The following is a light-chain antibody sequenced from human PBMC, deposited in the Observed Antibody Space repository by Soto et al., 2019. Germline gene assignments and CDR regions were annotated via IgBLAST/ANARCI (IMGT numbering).Light chain of an antibody. Sequence: EIVLTQSPPTLSLSPGERATLSCRASQSVDSYLAWYQQKPGQAPRLLIFDASNRATGIPARFRGSGSGTDFTLTISSLEPEDFAVYYCQQHSNRLTFGGGTKVEIK. CDR3: QQHSNRLT. CDR1: QSVDSY. CDR2: DAS. V-gene: IGKV3-11*01. J-gene: IGKJ4*01.